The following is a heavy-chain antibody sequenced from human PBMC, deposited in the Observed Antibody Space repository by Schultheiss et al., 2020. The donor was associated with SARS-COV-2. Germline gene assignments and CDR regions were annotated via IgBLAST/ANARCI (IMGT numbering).Heavy chain of an antibody. CDR3: ARDRGNFNYHFDS. CDR2: ISYDGSNK. Sequence: GGSLRLSCAASGFTFSSYAMHWVRQAPGKGLEWVAVISYDGSNKYYADSVKGRFTISRDNSKNTLYLQMNSLRAEDTAVYYCARDRGNFNYHFDSWGQGTLVTVSS. D-gene: IGHD1-26*01. J-gene: IGHJ4*02. CDR1: GFTFSSYA. V-gene: IGHV3-30*14.